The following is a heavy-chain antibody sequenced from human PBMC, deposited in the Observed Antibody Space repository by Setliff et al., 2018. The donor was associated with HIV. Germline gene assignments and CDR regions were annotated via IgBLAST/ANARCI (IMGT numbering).Heavy chain of an antibody. J-gene: IGHJ6*04. V-gene: IGHV4-34*01. Sequence: SETLSLTCAIFGGSSTDYYCWSWVRQSPGKGLEWIGEIDHSGIINYNPSLKSRVTMSVDTSKRQFSLNLTSVTAADTAIYYCARERLSPRGFFFSYIDVWGKGTPVTVSS. CDR1: GGSSTDYY. CDR3: ARERLSPRGFFFSYIDV. D-gene: IGHD1-26*01. CDR2: IDHSGII.